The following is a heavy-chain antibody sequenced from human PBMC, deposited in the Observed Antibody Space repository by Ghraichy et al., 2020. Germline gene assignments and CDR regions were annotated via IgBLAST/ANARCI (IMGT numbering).Heavy chain of an antibody. V-gene: IGHV3-30*18. CDR2: ISYDGSNK. J-gene: IGHJ6*03. CDR1: GFTFSSYG. D-gene: IGHD2-15*01. Sequence: GGSLRLSCAASGFTFSSYGMHWVRQAPGKGLEWVAVISYDGSNKYYADSVKGRFTISRDNSKNTLYLQMNSLRAEDTAVYYCAKDYLLSGHGVVRRGQGYCSGGSCSLPYYMDVWGKGTTVTVSS. CDR3: AKDYLLSGHGVVRRGQGYCSGGSCSLPYYMDV.